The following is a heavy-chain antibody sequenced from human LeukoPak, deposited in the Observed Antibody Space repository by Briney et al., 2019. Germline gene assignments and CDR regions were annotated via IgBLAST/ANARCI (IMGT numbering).Heavy chain of an antibody. CDR3: AKVLHIVVVTADAFDI. CDR1: GFTFNTYS. CDR2: ITSSSSYI. J-gene: IGHJ3*02. V-gene: IGHV3-21*04. D-gene: IGHD2-21*02. Sequence: GGSLRPSCAASGFTFNTYSMNWVRQAPGKGLEWVSSITSSSSYIYYADSVKGRFTISRDNAKNSLYLQMNSLRAEDTAVYYCAKVLHIVVVTADAFDIWGQGTMVTVSS.